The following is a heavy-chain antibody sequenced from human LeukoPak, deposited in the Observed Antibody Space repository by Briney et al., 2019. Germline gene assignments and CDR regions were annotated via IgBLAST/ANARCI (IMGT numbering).Heavy chain of an antibody. CDR2: IYSGGST. CDR3: AKSGRYYDFWSGYYVDY. Sequence: PGGSLRLSCAASGFTVSSNYMRWVRQAPGKGLEWVSVIYSGGSTYYADSVKGRFTISRDNSKNTLYLQMNSLRAEDTAVYYCAKSGRYYDFWSGYYVDYWGQGTLVTVSS. J-gene: IGHJ4*02. V-gene: IGHV3-53*01. D-gene: IGHD3-3*01. CDR1: GFTVSSNY.